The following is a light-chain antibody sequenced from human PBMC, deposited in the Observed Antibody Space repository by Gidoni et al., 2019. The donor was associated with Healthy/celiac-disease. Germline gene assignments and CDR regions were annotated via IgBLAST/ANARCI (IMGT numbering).Light chain of an antibody. CDR2: AAS. V-gene: IGKV1-9*01. J-gene: IGKJ5*01. Sequence: DIQLTQSPSFLSASVGDRVTTTCRASQGISSYLAWYQQKPGKAPKLLIYAASTWQSGVPSRFSGSGSGTEFTLTISSLQPEDFATYYCQQLNSYPLTFGQGTRLEIK. CDR1: QGISSY. CDR3: QQLNSYPLT.